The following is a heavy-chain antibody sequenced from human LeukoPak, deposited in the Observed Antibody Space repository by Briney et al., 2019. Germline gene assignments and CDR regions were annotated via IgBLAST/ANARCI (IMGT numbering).Heavy chain of an antibody. CDR1: GFTFSSYS. D-gene: IGHD4-17*01. J-gene: IGHJ3*02. CDR3: ARYGPWAPFDI. CDR2: ISSSGSTI. Sequence: GGSLRLSCAASGFTFSSYSMNWVRQAPGKGLEWVSYISSSGSTIYYADSVKGRFTISRDNAKNSLYLQMNSLRAEDTAVYYCARYGPWAPFDIWGQGTMVTVSS. V-gene: IGHV3-48*04.